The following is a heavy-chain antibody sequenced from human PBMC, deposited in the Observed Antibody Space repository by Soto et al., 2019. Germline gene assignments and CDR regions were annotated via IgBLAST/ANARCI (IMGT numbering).Heavy chain of an antibody. J-gene: IGHJ4*02. Sequence: GASVKVSCKASGYTFTSYGITWVRQAPGQGVEWVGWINAQNGHTNYAQKFQGRVTITADTSTTTGYMDLRSLRFDDTAVYYCARDISYDVDYWGQGTLVTVSS. CDR1: GYTFTSYG. V-gene: IGHV1-18*01. D-gene: IGHD3-16*01. CDR3: ARDISYDVDY. CDR2: INAQNGHT.